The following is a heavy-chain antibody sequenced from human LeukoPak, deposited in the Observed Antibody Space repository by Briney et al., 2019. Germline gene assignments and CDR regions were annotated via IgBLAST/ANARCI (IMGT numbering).Heavy chain of an antibody. J-gene: IGHJ3*02. D-gene: IGHD1-1*01. Sequence: GASVKVSCKASGYTFTSYDINWVRQATGQGPEWMGWMNPNSGNTGYAQKFQGRVTMTRNTSISTAYMELSSLRSEDTAVYYCARDALYNWRNAFDIWGQGTMVTVSS. CDR1: GYTFTSYD. CDR2: MNPNSGNT. V-gene: IGHV1-8*01. CDR3: ARDALYNWRNAFDI.